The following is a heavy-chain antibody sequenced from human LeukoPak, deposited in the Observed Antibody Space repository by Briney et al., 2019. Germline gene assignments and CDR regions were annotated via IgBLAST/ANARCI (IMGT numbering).Heavy chain of an antibody. V-gene: IGHV1-2*02. CDR1: GYTFTSYG. CDR3: ALSSGGLDFQH. D-gene: IGHD2-15*01. CDR2: INPNSGGT. J-gene: IGHJ1*01. Sequence: GASVKVSCKASGYTFTSYGISWVRQAPGQGLEWMGWINPNSGGTNYAQKFQGRVTMTRDTSISTAYMELSRLRSDDTAVYYCALSSGGLDFQHWGQGTLVTVSS.